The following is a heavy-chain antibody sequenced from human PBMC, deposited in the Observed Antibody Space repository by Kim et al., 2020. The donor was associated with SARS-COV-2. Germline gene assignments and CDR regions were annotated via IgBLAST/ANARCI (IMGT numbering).Heavy chain of an antibody. V-gene: IGHV1-2*06. J-gene: IGHJ4*02. CDR2: INSNSGGT. D-gene: IGHD4-17*01. CDR1: GYTFTAFF. Sequence: SVKVSCKASGYTFTAFFLHWVRQAPGQGLEWVGRINSNSGGTKYAQKFQGRVTMTRDTSINTDYMDLKNLRIDDTAVYYCVRDAYGNTAPFDYWGQGTLVAGSS. CDR3: VRDAYGNTAPFDY.